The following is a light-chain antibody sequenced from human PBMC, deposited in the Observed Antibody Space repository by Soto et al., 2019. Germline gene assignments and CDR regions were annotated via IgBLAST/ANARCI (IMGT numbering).Light chain of an antibody. CDR1: QSVSSH. CDR2: GAS. J-gene: IGKJ4*01. Sequence: VMTQSPATLSVSPGDKSTLSCRASQSVSSHLAWYQQKPGQAPRLLIYGASTRASGVPARFSGSGSGTEFTLTFSSLQSEDFAIYYCQQYDDWRLLTFGGGIKVEI. CDR3: QQYDDWRLLT. V-gene: IGKV3-15*01.